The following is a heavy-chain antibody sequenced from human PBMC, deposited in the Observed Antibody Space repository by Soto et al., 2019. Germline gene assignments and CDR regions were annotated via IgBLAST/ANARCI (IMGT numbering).Heavy chain of an antibody. CDR1: GFTFSSYA. Sequence: QPGGSLRLSCAASGFTFSSYAMSWVRQAPGKGLEWVSAISGSGGSTYYADSVKGRFTISRDNSKNTLYLQMNSLRDEDTAVYYCARDSPYSSSWYDLNWFDPWGQGTLVTVSS. CDR2: ISGSGGST. V-gene: IGHV3-23*01. J-gene: IGHJ5*02. D-gene: IGHD6-13*01. CDR3: ARDSPYSSSWYDLNWFDP.